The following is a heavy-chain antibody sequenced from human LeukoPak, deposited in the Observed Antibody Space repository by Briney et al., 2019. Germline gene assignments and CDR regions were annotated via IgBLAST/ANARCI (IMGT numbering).Heavy chain of an antibody. Sequence: PGGSLRLSCVASGFTFRNYGMNWVRQAPGKGLEWVSGISPGGDTPYYADSVRGRFTIPRDNSKNTMYLQMNSLRAEDTAVYYCAQDRAWIEFYFWGQGTLVTVSS. CDR3: AQDRAWIEFYF. V-gene: IGHV3-23*01. CDR2: ISPGGDTP. CDR1: GFTFRNYG. J-gene: IGHJ4*02. D-gene: IGHD5-12*01.